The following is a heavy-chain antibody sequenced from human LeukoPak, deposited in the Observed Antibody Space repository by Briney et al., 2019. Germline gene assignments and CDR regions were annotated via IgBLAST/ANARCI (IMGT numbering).Heavy chain of an antibody. Sequence: SETLSLTCTVSGGSISSYYWSWIRQPPGKGLEWIGYIYYSGSTNYNPSLKSRVTISVDRSKNQFPLKLSSVTAADTAVYYCASQYYYGSGFDYWGQGTLVTVSS. CDR2: IYYSGST. D-gene: IGHD3-10*01. V-gene: IGHV4-59*12. CDR1: GGSISSYY. CDR3: ASQYYYGSGFDY. J-gene: IGHJ4*02.